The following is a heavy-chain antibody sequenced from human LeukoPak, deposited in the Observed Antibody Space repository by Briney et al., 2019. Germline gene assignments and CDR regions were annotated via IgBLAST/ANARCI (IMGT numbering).Heavy chain of an antibody. CDR3: AKDYDSSGYYWRGYFDY. D-gene: IGHD3-22*01. J-gene: IGHJ4*02. CDR2: ISYDGSNK. Sequence: GGSLRLSCAASGFTFSSYGMHWVRQAPGKGLEWVAVISYDGSNKYYADSVKGRFTISRDNSKNTLYLQMNSLRAEDTAVYYCAKDYDSSGYYWRGYFDYWGQGTLVTVSS. V-gene: IGHV3-30*18. CDR1: GFTFSSYG.